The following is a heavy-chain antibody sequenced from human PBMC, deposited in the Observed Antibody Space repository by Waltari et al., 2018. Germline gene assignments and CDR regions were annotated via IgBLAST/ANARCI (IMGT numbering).Heavy chain of an antibody. D-gene: IGHD1-26*01. CDR1: GFTFSNYG. J-gene: IGHJ4*02. CDR3: AKWYGGDYYFDY. Sequence: QVQLVESGGGVVQPGGSLRLSCAASGFTFSNYGMHWVRQAPGKGLQWVAFIQYDGRNKYYAESVKGRFTISRDNSKNTLYLQMYSLRAEDTALYYCAKWYGGDYYFDYWGQGTLVTVSS. V-gene: IGHV3-30*02. CDR2: IQYDGRNK.